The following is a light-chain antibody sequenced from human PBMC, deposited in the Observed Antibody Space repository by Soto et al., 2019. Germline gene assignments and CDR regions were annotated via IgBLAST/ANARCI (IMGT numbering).Light chain of an antibody. CDR2: GAS. CDR1: QSINSRY. J-gene: IGKJ3*01. V-gene: IGKV3-20*01. CDR3: QQFGSSPGFT. Sequence: EIVVTQSPGTLSLSPGERATLSCRASQSINSRYLAWYQQKPGQAPRLLIYGASSRATGIPDRFSGSGSGKDFTLTISRLEPEDFAVYYCQQFGSSPGFTFGPGTIVDIK.